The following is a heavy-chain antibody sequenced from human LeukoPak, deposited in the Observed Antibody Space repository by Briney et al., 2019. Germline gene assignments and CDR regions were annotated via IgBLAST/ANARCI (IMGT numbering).Heavy chain of an antibody. CDR3: ARWGGYSSRMAFDP. Sequence: PSETLSLTCTVSGGSISSYYWSWIRQPPGKGLEWIGDIYYSGSTNYNPSLKSRVTISVDTSKNQFSLKRSSVTAADTAVYYCARWGGYSSRMAFDPWGQGTLVTVSS. CDR1: GGSISSYY. CDR2: IYYSGST. D-gene: IGHD6-13*01. J-gene: IGHJ5*02. V-gene: IGHV4-59*12.